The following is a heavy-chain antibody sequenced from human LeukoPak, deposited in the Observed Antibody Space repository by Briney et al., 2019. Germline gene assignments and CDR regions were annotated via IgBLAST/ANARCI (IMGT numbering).Heavy chain of an antibody. Sequence: PSQTLSLTCTVSGGSISSGDYYWSWIRQPPGKGLEWIGYIYYSGSTYYNPYLKGRVTISVDTSKNQFSLKLSSVTAADTAVYYCARVPRGYSYGLLDYWGQGTLVTVSS. V-gene: IGHV4-30-4*08. CDR2: IYYSGST. CDR3: ARVPRGYSYGLLDY. CDR1: GGSISSGDYY. D-gene: IGHD5-18*01. J-gene: IGHJ4*02.